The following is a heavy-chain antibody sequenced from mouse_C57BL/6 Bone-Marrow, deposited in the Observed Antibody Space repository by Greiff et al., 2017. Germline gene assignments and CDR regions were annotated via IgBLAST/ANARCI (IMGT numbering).Heavy chain of an antibody. V-gene: IGHV1-50*01. Sequence: QVQLQQPGAELVKPGASVKLSCKASGYTFTSYWMQWVKQRPGQGLEWIGEIDPSDSYTNYNQKFKGKATLTVDTSSSTAYMQLSSLTSEDSAVYYCARVGQPDYFDYWGQGTTLTVSS. CDR3: ARVGQPDYFDY. J-gene: IGHJ2*01. CDR2: IDPSDSYT. CDR1: GYTFTSYW. D-gene: IGHD6-1*01.